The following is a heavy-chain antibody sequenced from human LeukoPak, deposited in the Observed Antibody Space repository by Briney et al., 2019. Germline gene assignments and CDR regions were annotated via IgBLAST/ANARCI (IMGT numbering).Heavy chain of an antibody. Sequence: EASVKVSCKASGYTFTSYGISWVRQDPGQGPEWMGWISAYNGNTNYAQKLQGRVTMTTDTSTSTAYMELRSLRSDDTAVYYCARDGPQSQWLVYYYYYGMDVWGQGTTVTVSS. CDR3: ARDGPQSQWLVYYYYYGMDV. V-gene: IGHV1-18*01. CDR1: GYTFTSYG. J-gene: IGHJ6*02. D-gene: IGHD6-19*01. CDR2: ISAYNGNT.